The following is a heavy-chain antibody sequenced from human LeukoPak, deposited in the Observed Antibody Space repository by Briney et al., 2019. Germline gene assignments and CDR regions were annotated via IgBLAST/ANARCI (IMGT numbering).Heavy chain of an antibody. D-gene: IGHD6-6*01. V-gene: IGHV3-21*01. Sequence: GGSLRLSCTTSGFTFSTYAMNWIRQAPGKGLEWVSSISSSSTYIYCADSLKGRFTISRDNAKNSLYLQMNSLRAEDTAVYYCARDPVAARGEFDYWGQGTLVTVSS. CDR1: GFTFSTYA. J-gene: IGHJ4*02. CDR2: ISSSSTYI. CDR3: ARDPVAARGEFDY.